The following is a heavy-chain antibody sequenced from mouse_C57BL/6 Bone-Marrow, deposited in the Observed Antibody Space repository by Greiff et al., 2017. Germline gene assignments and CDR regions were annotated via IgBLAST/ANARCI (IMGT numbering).Heavy chain of an antibody. J-gene: IGHJ4*01. Sequence: QVQLQQPGAELVRPGSSVKLSCKASGYTFTSYWMHWVKQRPIQGLEWIGNIDPSDSETHYNQKFKDKATLTVDKSSSTDYMQLSSLTSEDSAVYYCAKPYNYDYAMDYWGQGTSVTVSS. D-gene: IGHD2-12*01. CDR2: IDPSDSET. CDR3: AKPYNYDYAMDY. V-gene: IGHV1-52*01. CDR1: GYTFTSYW.